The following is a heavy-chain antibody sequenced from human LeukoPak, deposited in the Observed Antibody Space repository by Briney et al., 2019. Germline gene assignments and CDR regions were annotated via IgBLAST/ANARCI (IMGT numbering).Heavy chain of an antibody. CDR3: AKNRNYLRDVFDI. CDR2: INRDGSST. D-gene: IGHD2/OR15-2a*01. J-gene: IGHJ3*02. CDR1: GFTFSSYW. V-gene: IGHV3-74*01. Sequence: QPGGSLRLSCAASGFTFSSYWMHWVRQGPGKGLVWVSRINRDGSSTTYADSVKGRFTISRDNSKNTLYLQMNSLRAEDTALYYCAKNRNYLRDVFDIWGHGTMVTISS.